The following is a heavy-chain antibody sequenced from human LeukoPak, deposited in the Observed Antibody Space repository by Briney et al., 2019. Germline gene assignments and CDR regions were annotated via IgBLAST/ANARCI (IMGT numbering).Heavy chain of an antibody. CDR2: ISASGDYT. V-gene: IGHV3-23*01. J-gene: IGHJ4*02. Sequence: GGSLRLSCTASGFTFSNYDMSWVRQAPGKGLEWVSSISASGDYTYYADSVKGRFTISRDSSKNTLYLQVNSLRAEDTAVYYCAKGYCIDTNCQTPLALDYCGQGTLVTVSS. CDR1: GFTFSNYD. CDR3: AKGYCIDTNCQTPLALDY. D-gene: IGHD2-15*01.